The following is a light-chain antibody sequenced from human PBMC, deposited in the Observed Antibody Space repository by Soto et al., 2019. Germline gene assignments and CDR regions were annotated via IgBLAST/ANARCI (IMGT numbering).Light chain of an antibody. CDR2: KAS. J-gene: IGKJ1*01. CDR3: QQYSYFAT. Sequence: DIQMTQSPSTLSASVGDRVTITCRASQSISSWLTWYQQKAGQAPKLLIYKASIVESGVPSRFSGSGSGTEFTLTISSLQPDDSENYYCQQYSYFATFGQGTRVEVK. V-gene: IGKV1-5*03. CDR1: QSISSW.